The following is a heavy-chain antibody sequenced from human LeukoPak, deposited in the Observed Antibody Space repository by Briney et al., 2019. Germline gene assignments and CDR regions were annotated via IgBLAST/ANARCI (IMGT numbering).Heavy chain of an antibody. CDR3: ARSTQLGGSVFFDF. V-gene: IGHV4-34*01. D-gene: IGHD3-10*01. J-gene: IGHJ4*02. Sequence: PSETLSLTCAVYGGPFSGYYWSWIRQPPGKGLEWIGEINHSGSTNYNPSLKSRVTISVDTSTNQFSLKLTSVTAADTAVYFCARSTQLGGSVFFDFWGQGSLVTVSA. CDR2: INHSGST. CDR1: GGPFSGYY.